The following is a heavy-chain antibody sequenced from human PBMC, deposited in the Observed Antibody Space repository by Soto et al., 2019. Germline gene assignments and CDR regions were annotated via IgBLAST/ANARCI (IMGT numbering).Heavy chain of an antibody. CDR1: GGSFSGYY. V-gene: IGHV4-34*01. CDR3: AIVSGSDFDY. D-gene: IGHD1-26*01. CDR2: INHSGST. J-gene: IGHJ4*02. Sequence: SETLSLTCAVYGGSFSGYYGSWIRQPPGKGLEWIGEINHSGSTNYNPSLKSRVTISVDTSKNQFSLKLSSVTAADTAVYYCAIVSGSDFDYWGQGTLVTVSS.